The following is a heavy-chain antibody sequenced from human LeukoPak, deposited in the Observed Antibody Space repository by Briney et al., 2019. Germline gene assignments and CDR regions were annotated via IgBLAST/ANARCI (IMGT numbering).Heavy chain of an antibody. D-gene: IGHD3-3*01. CDR1: GFTFSSYG. CDR3: AKEGYYDFWSAPRGNFWFDP. J-gene: IGHJ5*02. CDR2: IRYDGSNK. V-gene: IGHV3-30*02. Sequence: GGSLRLSCAASGFTFSSYGMHWVRQAPGKGLEWVAFIRYDGSNKYYADSVKGRFTISRDNSKNTLYLQMNSLRAEDTAVYYCAKEGYYDFWSAPRGNFWFDPWGQGTLVTVSS.